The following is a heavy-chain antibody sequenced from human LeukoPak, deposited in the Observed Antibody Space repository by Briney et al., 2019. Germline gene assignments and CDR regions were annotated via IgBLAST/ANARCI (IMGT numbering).Heavy chain of an antibody. J-gene: IGHJ4*02. Sequence: PGRSLRLSCAASGFTFSSYGMPWVRQAPGKGLEWVAVISYDGSNKYYADSVKGRFTISRDNSKNTLYLQMNSLRAEDTAVYYCAKSYGITIPPSYWGQGILVTVSS. CDR2: ISYDGSNK. D-gene: IGHD3-3*02. CDR3: AKSYGITIPPSY. V-gene: IGHV3-30*18. CDR1: GFTFSSYG.